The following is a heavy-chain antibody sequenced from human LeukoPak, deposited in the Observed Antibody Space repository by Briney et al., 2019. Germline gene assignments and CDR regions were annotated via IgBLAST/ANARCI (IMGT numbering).Heavy chain of an antibody. V-gene: IGHV1-18*01. CDR1: DYTFIADG. Sequence: ASVKVSCKASDYTFIADGISWVRQAPGQGLEWMGWISSYNGNTNYAQKFQGRVTMTTDTSTSTAYMELRSLRSDDTAVYHCARKNWEAYDYWGQGTLVTVSS. CDR2: ISSYNGNT. D-gene: IGHD7-27*01. J-gene: IGHJ4*02. CDR3: ARKNWEAYDY.